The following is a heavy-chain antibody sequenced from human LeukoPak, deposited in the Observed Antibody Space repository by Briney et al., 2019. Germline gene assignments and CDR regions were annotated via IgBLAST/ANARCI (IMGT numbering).Heavy chain of an antibody. CDR2: MNPNSGNT. V-gene: IGHV1-8*01. CDR1: GYTFTSYD. J-gene: IGHJ5*02. CDR3: ARDQVHPLKENWFDP. Sequence: ASVKVSCKASGYTFTSYDINWVRQATGQGLEWMGWMNPNSGNTGYAQKFQGRVTMTRNTSISTAYMELSSLRSEDTAVYYCARDQVHPLKENWFDPWGQGTLVTVSS.